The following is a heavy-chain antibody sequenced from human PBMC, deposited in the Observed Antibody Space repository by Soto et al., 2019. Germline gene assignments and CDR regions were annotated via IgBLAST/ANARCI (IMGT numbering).Heavy chain of an antibody. D-gene: IGHD3-10*02. Sequence: SETLSLTCAVSGYSISSGYYCVWIRQPPGKGLEWIGSIHHSGSTYYNPSLKSRVTMSVDTSKNQFSLRLSSLTAADTAVYYCARGPRPCYVRSCARMEVWGQRTSVTVSS. J-gene: IGHJ6*02. CDR3: ARGPRPCYVRSCARMEV. CDR1: GYSISSGYY. CDR2: IHHSGST. V-gene: IGHV4-38-2*01.